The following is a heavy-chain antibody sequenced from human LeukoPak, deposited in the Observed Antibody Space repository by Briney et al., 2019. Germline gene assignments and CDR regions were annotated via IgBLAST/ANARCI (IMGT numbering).Heavy chain of an antibody. CDR3: TTDDHGPEQGY. D-gene: IGHD4/OR15-4a*01. J-gene: IGHJ4*02. Sequence: WVRQAPGKGLEWVGRIKSKTDGGTTDYAAPVKGRFTISRDDSKNTLYLQMNSLKTEDTAVYYCTTDDHGPEQGYWGQGTLVTVSS. CDR2: IKSKTDGGTT. V-gene: IGHV3-15*01.